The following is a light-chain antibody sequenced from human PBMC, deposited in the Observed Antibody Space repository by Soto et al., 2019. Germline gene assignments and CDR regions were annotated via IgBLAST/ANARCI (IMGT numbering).Light chain of an antibody. J-gene: IGKJ2*01. CDR3: QQSYRSPMYT. CDR1: QRISNH. V-gene: IGKV1-39*01. CDR2: AAS. Sequence: DIQMTQSPSSLSAFVGDRVTIVCRASQRISNHLNWYQQKPGKAPRLLIYAASSLQSGVPSRFSGRRSGTEFTLTISSLQPEDFATYYCQQSYRSPMYTFGQGTKLELK.